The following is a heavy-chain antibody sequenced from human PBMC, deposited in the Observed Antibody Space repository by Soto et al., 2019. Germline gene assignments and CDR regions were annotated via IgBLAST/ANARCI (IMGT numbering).Heavy chain of an antibody. CDR2: IGGDAVTT. CDR3: AKDLYSSTYSRGMDV. Sequence: GGSLRLSCASSGFRFGCYSMTFVRQAPVKGLEWVSVIGGDAVTTYYADSVKGRFTVSRDNSKNTVHLQMNSLRAEDTAVYYCAKDLYSSTYSRGMDVWGQGATVTVSS. V-gene: IGHV3-23*01. J-gene: IGHJ6*02. CDR1: GFRFGCYS. D-gene: IGHD6-19*01.